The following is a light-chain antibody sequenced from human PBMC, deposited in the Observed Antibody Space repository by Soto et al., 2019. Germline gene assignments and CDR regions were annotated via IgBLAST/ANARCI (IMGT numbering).Light chain of an antibody. CDR2: SAS. J-gene: IGKJ3*01. V-gene: IGKV3-15*01. CDR1: QSVNNN. CDR3: QQYKKWPLT. Sequence: EIVMTQSPVTLSVSPGERATLSCTASQSVNNNVAWYQQKPGHTPRLLIYSASIGATGTPARFSGSGSGSDFTLTISSLQSEDFAFYYCQQYKKWPLTFGPGTKVDIK.